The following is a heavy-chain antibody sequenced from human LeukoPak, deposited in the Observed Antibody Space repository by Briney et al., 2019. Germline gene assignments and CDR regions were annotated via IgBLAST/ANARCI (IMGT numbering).Heavy chain of an antibody. D-gene: IGHD2-15*01. CDR2: IYIGGIT. V-gene: IGHV3-53*01. CDR3: ARIRAGRGYCSGGSCYSGLGYYYYMAV. CDR1: GFTVSSNY. Sequence: PGGSLRLSCAASGFTVSSNYMRGGPQAPGEGLEWVSVIYIGGITYYADSVKGRFTISTDNSKNTLYLQMNRLRDEDTDVYYCARIRAGRGYCSGGSCYSGLGYYYYMAVWGKGTTVTISS. J-gene: IGHJ6*03.